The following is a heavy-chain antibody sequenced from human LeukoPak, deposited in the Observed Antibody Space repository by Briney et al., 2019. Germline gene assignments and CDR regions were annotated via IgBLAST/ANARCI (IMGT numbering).Heavy chain of an antibody. V-gene: IGHV4-59*08. Sequence: SETLSLTCTVSGASISGYYWSWIRQPPGKRLEWIGYIYDSGNTNYNPSLKSRVTISIDTSKNQFSLKLSSVTAADAAVYYCARPTFGTYNYMDVWGKGTTVTVSS. CDR3: ARPTFGTYNYMDV. CDR1: GASISGYY. J-gene: IGHJ6*03. D-gene: IGHD3-10*02. CDR2: IYDSGNT.